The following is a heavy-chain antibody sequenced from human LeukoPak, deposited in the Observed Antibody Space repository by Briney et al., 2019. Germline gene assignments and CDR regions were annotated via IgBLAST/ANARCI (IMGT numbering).Heavy chain of an antibody. J-gene: IGHJ4*02. D-gene: IGHD3-16*01. V-gene: IGHV3-53*01. CDR3: AKFLSYTTSAPFDS. Sequence: GGSLRLSCAASGFTVNSNYMSWVRQAPGKGLEWVSIIYTDGRTFYAGSVKGRFTISRDSSKNTLSLQMNSLRAEDTAIYYCAKFLSYTTSAPFDSWGQGTLVTVSS. CDR2: IYTDGRT. CDR1: GFTVNSNY.